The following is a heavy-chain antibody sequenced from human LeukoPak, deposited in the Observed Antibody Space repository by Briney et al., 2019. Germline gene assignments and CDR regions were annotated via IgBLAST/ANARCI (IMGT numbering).Heavy chain of an antibody. CDR1: GGSFSGYY. J-gene: IGHJ4*02. CDR3: ARARGGSGSPGFPFDY. D-gene: IGHD3-10*01. V-gene: IGHV4-34*01. CDR2: INHSGST. Sequence: PSETLSLTCAVYGGSFSGYYWSWIRQPPGKGLEWIGEINHSGSTNYNPSLKSRVTISVDTSKNQFSLKLSSVTAADTAVYYCARARGGSGSPGFPFDYWGQGTLVTVSS.